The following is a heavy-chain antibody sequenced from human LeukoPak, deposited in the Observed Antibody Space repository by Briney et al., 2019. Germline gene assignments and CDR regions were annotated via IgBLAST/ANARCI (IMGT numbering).Heavy chain of an antibody. J-gene: IGHJ4*02. D-gene: IGHD6-13*01. CDR1: GGSISSYY. CDR3: ARTTYSSSWPLDY. Sequence: PSETLSLTCTVPGGSISSYYWSWIRQPPGKGLEWIGYIYYSGSTNYNPSLKSRVTISVDTSKNQFSLKLSSVTAADTAVYYCARTTYSSSWPLDYWGQGTLVTVSS. V-gene: IGHV4-59*01. CDR2: IYYSGST.